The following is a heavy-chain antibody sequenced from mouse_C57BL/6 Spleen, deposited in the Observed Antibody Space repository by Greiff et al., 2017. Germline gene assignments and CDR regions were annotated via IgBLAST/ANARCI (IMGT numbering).Heavy chain of an antibody. J-gene: IGHJ4*01. V-gene: IGHV3-6*01. Sequence: EVQLVESGPGLVKPSQSLSLTCSVTGYSITSGYYWNWIRQFPGNKLEWMGYISYDGSNNYNPSLKNRISITRDTSKNQFFLKLNSVTTEDTATYYCAKAITTVVGAMDYWGQGTSVTVSS. CDR1: GYSITSGYY. D-gene: IGHD1-1*01. CDR2: ISYDGSN. CDR3: AKAITTVVGAMDY.